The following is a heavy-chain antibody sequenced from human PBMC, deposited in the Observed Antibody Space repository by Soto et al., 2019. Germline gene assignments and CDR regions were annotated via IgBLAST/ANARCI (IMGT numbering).Heavy chain of an antibody. D-gene: IGHD1-26*01. CDR2: INYDGSEA. CDR3: ARARRELLNNAFDF. J-gene: IGHJ3*01. CDR1: GFSLRNHW. V-gene: IGHV3-7*01. Sequence: HPGGSLRLSCVVSGFSLRNHWMSWVRQAPGKGLEWVANINYDGSEAEYVDSLKGRFTVSRDNAKNSLYLQIDSLRAEDTALYYCARARRELLNNAFDFWGQGTMVTVSS.